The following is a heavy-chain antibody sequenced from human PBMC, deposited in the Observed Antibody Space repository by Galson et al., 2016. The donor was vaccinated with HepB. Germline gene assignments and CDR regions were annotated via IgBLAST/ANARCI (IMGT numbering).Heavy chain of an antibody. D-gene: IGHD1-26*01. CDR2: INPNSGGT. J-gene: IGHJ4*02. Sequence: YYMHWVRQTPGQGLEWMGWINPNSGGTNYAQKFQGWVTMTRDTSISTAYMELSRLKSDDTAVYYCARDAWSGSYSGIDYWGQGTLVTVSS. CDR3: ARDAWSGSYSGIDY. CDR1: YY. V-gene: IGHV1-2*04.